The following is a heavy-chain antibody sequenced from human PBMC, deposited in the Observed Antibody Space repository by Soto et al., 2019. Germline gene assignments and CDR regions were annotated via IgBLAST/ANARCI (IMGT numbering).Heavy chain of an antibody. Sequence: QVQLVESGGGVVQPGRSLRLSCAASGFTFSSYAMHWVRQAPGNGLEWVAVISYDGSNKYYADSVKGRFTISRDNSKNTLYLQMNSLRAEDTAVYYCARERASDFWSGPPLDYWGQGTQVTVSS. D-gene: IGHD3-3*01. V-gene: IGHV3-30-3*01. CDR2: ISYDGSNK. CDR3: ARERASDFWSGPPLDY. J-gene: IGHJ4*02. CDR1: GFTFSSYA.